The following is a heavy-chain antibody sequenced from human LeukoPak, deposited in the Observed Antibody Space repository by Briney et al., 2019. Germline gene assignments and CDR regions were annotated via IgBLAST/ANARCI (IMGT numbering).Heavy chain of an antibody. Sequence: GRSLRLSCAASGFTFSSYAMHWVRQAPGKGLEWVAFIRYDESNKYYADSVQGRFTISRDNSKNTLFLQMNSLRAEDTAVYYCALSRANQNTEYYFDYWGQGTLVTVSS. D-gene: IGHD2-2*01. CDR1: GFTFSSYA. J-gene: IGHJ4*02. CDR2: IRYDESNK. CDR3: ALSRANQNTEYYFDY. V-gene: IGHV3-30*02.